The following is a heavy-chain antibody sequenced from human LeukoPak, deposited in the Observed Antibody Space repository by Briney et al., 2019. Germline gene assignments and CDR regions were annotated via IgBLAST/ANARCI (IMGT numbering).Heavy chain of an antibody. Sequence: ASVTVSFTSSVYTFTMYDINWVRQAAGQGGEWMGWMNPNSGNTGYAQKFQGRVTMTRNTSISTAYMELSSLRSEDTAVYYYARGLPGYYDYVWGSYRYNWFDPWGQGTLVTVSS. CDR1: VYTFTMYD. V-gene: IGHV1-8*01. CDR2: MNPNSGNT. J-gene: IGHJ5*02. CDR3: ARGLPGYYDYVWGSYRYNWFDP. D-gene: IGHD3-16*02.